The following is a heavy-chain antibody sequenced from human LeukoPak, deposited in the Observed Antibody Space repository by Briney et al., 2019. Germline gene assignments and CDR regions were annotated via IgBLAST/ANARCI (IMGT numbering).Heavy chain of an antibody. CDR2: INAGNGNT. J-gene: IGHJ4*02. V-gene: IGHV1-3*03. CDR3: ARGPPYYYDSSGYFAFFFDY. CDR1: GYTFTSYA. Sequence: ASVKVSCKASGYTFTSYAMHWVRQAPGQRLEWMGWINAGNGNTKYSQEFQGRVTITRDTSASTAYMELSSLRSEDMAVYYCARGPPYYYDSSGYFAFFFDYWGQGTLVTVSS. D-gene: IGHD3-22*01.